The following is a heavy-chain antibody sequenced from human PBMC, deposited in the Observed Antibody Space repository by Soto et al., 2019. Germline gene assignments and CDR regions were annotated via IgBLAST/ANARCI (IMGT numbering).Heavy chain of an antibody. Sequence: QVQLQESGPGLVKPSGTLSLTCAVSGGSISSSNWWSWVRQPPGKGLEWIGEIYHSGSTNYNPSLKSRVTIAVDKSKNQFSLKLSSVTAADTAVYYCARAPGYSGYDPPRYFDYWGQGTLVTVSS. V-gene: IGHV4-4*02. J-gene: IGHJ4*02. CDR1: GGSISSSNW. CDR3: ARAPGYSGYDPPRYFDY. D-gene: IGHD5-12*01. CDR2: IYHSGST.